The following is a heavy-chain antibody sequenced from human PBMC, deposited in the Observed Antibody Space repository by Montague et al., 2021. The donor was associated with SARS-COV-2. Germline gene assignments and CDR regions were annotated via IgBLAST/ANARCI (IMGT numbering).Heavy chain of an antibody. J-gene: IGHJ6*02. Sequence: SETLSLTCTVSGGSISSSSYYWGWIRQPPGKGLEWIGSIYYSGSTYYNPSLQSRVTISVDTSKNQFSLKLSSVTAADTAVYYCAVNSNYYYYYGMDVWGQGTTVTVSS. V-gene: IGHV4-39*07. CDR1: GGSISSSSYY. D-gene: IGHD4-11*01. CDR3: AVNSNYYYYYGMDV. CDR2: IYYSGST.